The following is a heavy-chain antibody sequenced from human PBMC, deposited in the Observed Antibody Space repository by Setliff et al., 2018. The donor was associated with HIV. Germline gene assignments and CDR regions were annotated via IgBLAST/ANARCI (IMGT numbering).Heavy chain of an antibody. D-gene: IGHD2-21*02. V-gene: IGHV4-61*02. J-gene: IGHJ6*03. CDR3: ARDISLFYCGADCSPENYYFYYYMDV. Sequence: SETLSLTCTVSGGSISSGSYYWNWIRQPAGKGLEWIGRISASGNTNYNPSLKSRVTISLDKSKNRFSLKLTSVTAADTAVYWCARDISLFYCGADCSPENYYFYYYMDVWGKGTTVTVSS. CDR1: GGSISSGSYY. CDR2: ISASGNT.